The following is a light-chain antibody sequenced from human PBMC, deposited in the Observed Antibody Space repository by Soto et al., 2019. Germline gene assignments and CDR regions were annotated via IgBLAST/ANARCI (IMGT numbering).Light chain of an antibody. V-gene: IGKV1-39*01. CDR2: AAS. CDR1: QRIRTS. Sequence: DIQMTQSPSSLSASIGDRVTIPCRSSQRIRTSLNWYQHKPGQAPKLLIYAASNLQSGVPARFSASGSGTDFTLTLNSLQPEDFATYYCQQGYSTPWTFGQGTKVDIK. J-gene: IGKJ1*01. CDR3: QQGYSTPWT.